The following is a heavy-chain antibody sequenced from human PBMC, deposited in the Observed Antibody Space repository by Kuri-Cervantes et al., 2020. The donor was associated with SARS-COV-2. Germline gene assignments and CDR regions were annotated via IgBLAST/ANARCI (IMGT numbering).Heavy chain of an antibody. J-gene: IGHJ4*02. Sequence: SETLSLTCAVYGESFIGYYWSWVRQPPGKGLEWIGDINHSGSTNYNPSLKSRVTISLDTSTNQFSLKLSSVTAADTAVYYCARVLTASFDFWGQGTLVTVSS. V-gene: IGHV4-34*01. D-gene: IGHD3-16*01. CDR3: ARVLTASFDF. CDR1: GESFIGYY. CDR2: INHSGST.